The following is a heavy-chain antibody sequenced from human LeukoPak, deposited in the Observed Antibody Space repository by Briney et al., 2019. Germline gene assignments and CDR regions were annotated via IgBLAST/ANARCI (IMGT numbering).Heavy chain of an antibody. Sequence: VASVKVSCKASGYTFTGYYMHWVRQAPGQGLEWMGWINPNSGNTGYAQKFQGRVTMTRNTSISTAYMELSSLRSEDTAVYYCARPPSREGHTSRYYCYGMDVWGQGTTVTVSS. CDR2: INPNSGNT. V-gene: IGHV1-8*02. J-gene: IGHJ6*02. CDR3: ARPPSREGHTSRYYCYGMDV. CDR1: GYTFTGYY. D-gene: IGHD5-24*01.